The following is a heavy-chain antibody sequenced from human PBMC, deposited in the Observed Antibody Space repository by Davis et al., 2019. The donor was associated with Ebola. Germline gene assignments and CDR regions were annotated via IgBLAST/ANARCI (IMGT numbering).Heavy chain of an antibody. D-gene: IGHD4-17*01. CDR2: IYPSDSDT. CDR1: GYIFSNYW. Sequence: GESLKISCKGSGYIFSNYWIAWVRQKPGKGLEWMGIIYPSDSDTRYNPSFQGQITISADKYTDTAYLQWSGLTASDSAMYYCARHRPFGDSAIDFWGQGTLVTVSS. V-gene: IGHV5-51*01. J-gene: IGHJ4*02. CDR3: ARHRPFGDSAIDF.